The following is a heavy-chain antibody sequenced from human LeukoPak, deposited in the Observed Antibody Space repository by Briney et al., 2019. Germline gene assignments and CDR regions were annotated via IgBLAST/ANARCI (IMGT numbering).Heavy chain of an antibody. CDR2: IYYSGST. D-gene: IGHD1-26*01. V-gene: IGHV4-59*01. Sequence: NTSETLSLTCTVSGGSISSYYWSWIRQPPGKGLEWIGYIYYSGSTNYNPSLKSRVTISVDTSKNQFSLKLSSVTAADTAVYYCARDSGSYSDGDAFDIWGQGTMVTVSS. J-gene: IGHJ3*02. CDR3: ARDSGSYSDGDAFDI. CDR1: GGSISSYY.